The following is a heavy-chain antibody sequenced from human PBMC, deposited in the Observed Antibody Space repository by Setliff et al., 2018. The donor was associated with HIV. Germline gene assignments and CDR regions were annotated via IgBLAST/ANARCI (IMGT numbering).Heavy chain of an antibody. J-gene: IGHJ3*02. CDR1: GLTLSSYA. D-gene: IGHD6-13*01. CDR2: ISNTGSST. Sequence: GGSLRLSCVASGLTLSSYAMNWVRQAPGKGLEWLSGISNTGSSTYYGDSVKGRFTTSRDKSRNIVFLQMKSLRVEDTDLYYCAKAASNLAAAGGPLDMWGPGTVVTVSS. CDR3: AKAASNLAAAGGPLDM. V-gene: IGHV3-23*01.